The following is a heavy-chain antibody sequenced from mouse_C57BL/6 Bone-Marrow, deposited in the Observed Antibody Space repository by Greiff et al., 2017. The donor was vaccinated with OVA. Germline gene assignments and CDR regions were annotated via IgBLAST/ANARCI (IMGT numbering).Heavy chain of an antibody. CDR1: GYTFTGYW. Sequence: QVQLKQSGAELMKPGASVKLSCKATGYTFTGYWIEWVKQRPGHGLEWIGEILPGSGSTNYNEKFKGKATFTAYTSSNTAYMQLSSLTTEDSAIYYCARELSYGSSWAWFAYWGQGTLVTVSA. CDR3: ARELSYGSSWAWFAY. J-gene: IGHJ3*01. V-gene: IGHV1-9*01. CDR2: ILPGSGST. D-gene: IGHD1-1*01.